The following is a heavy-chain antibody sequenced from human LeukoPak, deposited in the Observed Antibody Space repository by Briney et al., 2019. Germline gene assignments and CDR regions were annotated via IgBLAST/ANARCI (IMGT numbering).Heavy chain of an antibody. Sequence: GGSLRLSCAASGFTFSSYWMSWVRRVPGKGLEWVANIKEDGREKYFVDSVKGRFTISRDNAKNSLFLQMNSLRVEDTAVYYCARELPGGFGYWGQGTLVTVSS. V-gene: IGHV3-7*05. CDR2: IKEDGREK. D-gene: IGHD3-10*01. CDR1: GFTFSSYW. J-gene: IGHJ4*02. CDR3: ARELPGGFGY.